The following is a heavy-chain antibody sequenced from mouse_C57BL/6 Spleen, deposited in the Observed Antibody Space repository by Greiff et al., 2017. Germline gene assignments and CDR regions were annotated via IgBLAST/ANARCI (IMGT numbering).Heavy chain of an antibody. CDR3: TRWTVVATEYFDV. CDR1: GYTFTDYE. Sequence: VQVQQSGAELVRPGASVTLSCKASGYTFTDYEMHWVKQTPVHGLEWIGAIDPETGGTAYNQKFKGKAILTADKSSSTAYMELRSLTSEDSAVYYCTRWTVVATEYFDVWGTGTTVTVSS. J-gene: IGHJ1*03. V-gene: IGHV1-15*01. CDR2: IDPETGGT. D-gene: IGHD1-1*01.